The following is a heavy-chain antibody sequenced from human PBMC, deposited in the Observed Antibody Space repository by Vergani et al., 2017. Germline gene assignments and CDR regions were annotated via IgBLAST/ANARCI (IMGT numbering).Heavy chain of an antibody. CDR2: INPSGGHT. V-gene: IGHV1-46*03. Sequence: QVQVVQSGAEVKKSGASVKVSCKTSGYTFSHSYMHWVRQAPGQGLEWMGIINPSGGHTNYAQKFQGRVTMTRDTSTSTVYMELSSLRSEDTAIYYCARGDYGILTGYRYWGQGTLVTVSA. CDR1: GYTFSHSY. D-gene: IGHD3-9*01. J-gene: IGHJ4*02. CDR3: ARGDYGILTGYRY.